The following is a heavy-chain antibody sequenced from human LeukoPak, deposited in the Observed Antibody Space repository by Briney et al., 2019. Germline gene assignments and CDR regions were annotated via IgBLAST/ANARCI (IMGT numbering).Heavy chain of an antibody. Sequence: ASVKVSCKASGYTFTSLDINWVRQATGQGLECMGWMNPNSGNTGYAQKFQGRVTMTRDTSVDTAYMELNSLISEDTAMYYCVRGWEVDRDGAFDVWGQGTMVTVSP. CDR2: MNPNSGNT. CDR1: GYTFTSLD. D-gene: IGHD1-26*01. CDR3: VRGWEVDRDGAFDV. J-gene: IGHJ3*01. V-gene: IGHV1-8*01.